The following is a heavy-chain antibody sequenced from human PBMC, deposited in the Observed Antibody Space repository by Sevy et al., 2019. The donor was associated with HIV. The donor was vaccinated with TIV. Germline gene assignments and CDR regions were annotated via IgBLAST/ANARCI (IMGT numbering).Heavy chain of an antibody. J-gene: IGHJ3*02. CDR3: AKDVYDSSGYYPMGAFDI. D-gene: IGHD3-22*01. V-gene: IGHV3-23*01. Sequence: GGSLRLSCAASGFTFISYAMSWVRQAPGKGLEWVSTISPSGGSTYYADSVKGRFTISRDNSKNTLYLQMNSLRAEDTAVYYCAKDVYDSSGYYPMGAFDIWGQGTMVTVSS. CDR2: ISPSGGST. CDR1: GFTFISYA.